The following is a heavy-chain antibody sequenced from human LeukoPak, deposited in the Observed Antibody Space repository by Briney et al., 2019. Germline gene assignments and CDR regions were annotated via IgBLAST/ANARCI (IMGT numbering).Heavy chain of an antibody. V-gene: IGHV5-10-1*01. CDR2: IDPDDSYT. CDR1: GYRFPSYW. Sequence: RGESLRIPCKGSGYRFPSYWIRWVRQMPGKGLEWMGRIDPDDSYTTYSPSFQGHVTISADKSISTAYLQWSSLKASDTAMYYCARHFGGSYYDDYWGQGTLVTVSS. J-gene: IGHJ4*02. D-gene: IGHD1-26*01. CDR3: ARHFGGSYYDDY.